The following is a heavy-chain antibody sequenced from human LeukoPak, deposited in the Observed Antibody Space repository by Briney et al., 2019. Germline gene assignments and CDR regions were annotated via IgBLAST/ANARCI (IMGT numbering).Heavy chain of an antibody. D-gene: IGHD3-3*01. Sequence: GGSLRLSCAASGFTFSSYWMSWVRQAPGKGLEWVANIKQDGSEKYYVDSVKGRFTISRDNAKNSLYLQMNSLRAEDTALYYCARGGTLGIFGVVLRMDVWGKGTTVTVSS. CDR1: GFTFSSYW. CDR3: ARGGTLGIFGVVLRMDV. V-gene: IGHV3-7*03. J-gene: IGHJ6*04. CDR2: IKQDGSEK.